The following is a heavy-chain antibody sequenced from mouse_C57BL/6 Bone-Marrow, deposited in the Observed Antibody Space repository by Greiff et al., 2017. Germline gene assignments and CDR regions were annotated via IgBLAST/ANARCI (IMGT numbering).Heavy chain of an antibody. J-gene: IGHJ3*01. CDR2: IHPYSGST. V-gene: IGHV1-64*01. CDR3: ARSTTAWEFAY. CDR1: GYTFTSYW. Sequence: QVQLQQPGAELVKPGASVKLSCTASGYTFTSYWMHWVKQRPGQGLEWIGMIHPYSGSTNYNEKFKGKATMTVDKSSSTAYMQLSRLTSEDSADYDCARSTTAWEFAYWGQGTLVTVSA. D-gene: IGHD2-1*01.